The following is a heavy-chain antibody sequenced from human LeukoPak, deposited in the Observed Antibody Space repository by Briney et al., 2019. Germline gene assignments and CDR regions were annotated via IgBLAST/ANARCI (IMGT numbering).Heavy chain of an antibody. D-gene: IGHD2-8*01. CDR2: IYYSGST. Sequence: PSETLSLTCTVSVGSISSSSYYWGWIRQPPGKGLEWVGCIYYSGSTYYNPSRQSRVTISVDTSKNQLSLKLSSVAAADTDVYYCARVYDCTNGVCLRIDYWGQGTLVTVSS. CDR3: ARVYDCTNGVCLRIDY. CDR1: VGSISSSSYY. V-gene: IGHV4-39*07. J-gene: IGHJ4*02.